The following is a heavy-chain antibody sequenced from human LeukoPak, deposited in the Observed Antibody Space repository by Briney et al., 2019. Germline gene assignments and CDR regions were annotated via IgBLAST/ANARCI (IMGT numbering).Heavy chain of an antibody. CDR1: GFTVSSNY. Sequence: GGSLRLSCAASGFTVSSNYMTWVRQAPGKGLEWVSVIYSGDSTYYADAVKGRFIISRDNSKNTLYPQMNSLRVEDTAVYYCARDGDAAIRGVNFDYWGQGTLVTVSS. D-gene: IGHD3-10*01. V-gene: IGHV3-66*01. CDR3: ARDGDAAIRGVNFDY. CDR2: IYSGDST. J-gene: IGHJ4*02.